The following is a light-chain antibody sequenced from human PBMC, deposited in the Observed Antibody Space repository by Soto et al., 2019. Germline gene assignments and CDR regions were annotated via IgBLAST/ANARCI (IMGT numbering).Light chain of an antibody. CDR3: HQRQCWPRT. CDR2: YTS. CDR1: QYVGTS. J-gene: IGKJ1*01. Sequence: ESVLSQSPATVSSSRGETETLPCRASQYVGTSLAWYQHKPGQAPRLLIYYTSNRATGIPARFSGSGSGTDFTLTISSLAPEDFAIYYCHQRQCWPRTFGQGTKVDIK. V-gene: IGKV3-11*01.